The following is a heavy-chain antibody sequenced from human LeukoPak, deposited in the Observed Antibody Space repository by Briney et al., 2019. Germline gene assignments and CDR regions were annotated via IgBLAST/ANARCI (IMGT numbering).Heavy chain of an antibody. D-gene: IGHD3-9*01. J-gene: IGHJ6*02. Sequence: GESLKISCKGSGYSFTTYWIGWVRQMPGKGLEWMGIIYPDDSDTKYSPSFQGQVTISVEKSISTAYLQRSSLKASDTAMYYCARLGSSLTSYYYGMDVWGQGTTVTVSS. CDR1: GYSFTTYW. CDR3: ARLGSSLTSYYYGMDV. CDR2: IYPDDSDT. V-gene: IGHV5-51*01.